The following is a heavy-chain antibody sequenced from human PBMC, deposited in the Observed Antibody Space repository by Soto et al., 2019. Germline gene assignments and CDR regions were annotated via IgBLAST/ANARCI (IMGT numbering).Heavy chain of an antibody. CDR1: GGTFSSYA. CDR3: ASKARTVAGNYGMDV. D-gene: IGHD6-19*01. J-gene: IGHJ6*02. V-gene: IGHV1-69*01. Sequence: QVQLVQSGAEVKKPGSSVKVSCKASGGTFSSYAISWVRQAPGLGLEWMGGIIRIFGTANYAQKIQGRVTITADESTSAAYMELGSLRSEDTAVYYCASKARTVAGNYGMDVWGQVTTVTVSS. CDR2: IIRIFGTA.